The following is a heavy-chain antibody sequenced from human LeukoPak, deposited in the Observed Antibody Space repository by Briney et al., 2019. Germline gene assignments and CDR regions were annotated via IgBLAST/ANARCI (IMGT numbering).Heavy chain of an antibody. CDR3: ARDGLRTAHLNY. CDR2: VSASSNI. J-gene: IGHJ4*02. D-gene: IGHD2-21*01. V-gene: IGHV3-48*02. CDR1: GFTFSSNT. Sequence: GGSLRLSCGASGFTFSSNTMNWVRQAPGKGLQWVSTVSASSNIHYSDSVKGRFTISRDNARNSLYLQMNSLRDEDTAVYYCARDGLRTAHLNYWGQGTLVTVSS.